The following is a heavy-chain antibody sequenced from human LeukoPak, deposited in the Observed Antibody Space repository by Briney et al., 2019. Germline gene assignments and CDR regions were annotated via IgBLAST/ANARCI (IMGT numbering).Heavy chain of an antibody. D-gene: IGHD6-19*01. CDR3: ARVGIAVASDNY. CDR2: IYSDNT. J-gene: IGHJ4*02. CDR1: GFTVSSNS. V-gene: IGHV3-66*03. Sequence: GGSLRLSCTVSGFTVSSNSMSWVRQAPGKGLEWVSFIYSDNTHYSDSVKGRFTISRDNSKNTLYLQMNSLRAEDTAVYYCARVGIAVASDNYWGQGTLVTVSS.